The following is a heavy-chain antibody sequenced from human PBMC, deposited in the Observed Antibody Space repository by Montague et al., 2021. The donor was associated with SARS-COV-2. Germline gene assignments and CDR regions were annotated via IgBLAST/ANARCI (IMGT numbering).Heavy chain of an antibody. CDR2: IYYSGGI. CDR3: ARAVSVRRAVNWFDP. J-gene: IGHJ5*02. CDR1: GGSISDHY. V-gene: IGHV4-59*11. D-gene: IGHD3-10*01. Sequence: SETLSLTCTLSGGSISDHYCAWIRQPPGKGLEWLAYIYYSGGINSNSSLKSRVSMSVDTSKNQFSLKLTSVTAADTAVYYCARAVSVRRAVNWFDPWGQGTPVTVSS.